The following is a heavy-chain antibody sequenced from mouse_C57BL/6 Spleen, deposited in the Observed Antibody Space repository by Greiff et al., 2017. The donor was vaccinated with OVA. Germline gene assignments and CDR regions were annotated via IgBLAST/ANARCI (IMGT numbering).Heavy chain of an antibody. D-gene: IGHD2-3*01. V-gene: IGHV1-72*01. CDR1: GSTFTGYW. CDR3: AKGDGLRIYFDY. CDR2: IIPNSGGT. J-gene: IGHJ2*01. Sequence: QVQLQQPGAELVKPGASVKLSCKASGSTFTGYWMPWVKQRPGRGLEWIGRIIPNSGGTKYNEKFKSKATLTVDKPSSTAYMQLSSLTSEDSAVYYCAKGDGLRIYFDYWGQGTTLTVSS.